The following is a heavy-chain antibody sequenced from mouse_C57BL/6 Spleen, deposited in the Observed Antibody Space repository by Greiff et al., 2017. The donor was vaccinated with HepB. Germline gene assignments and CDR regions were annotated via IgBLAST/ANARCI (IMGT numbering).Heavy chain of an antibody. V-gene: IGHV1-81*01. D-gene: IGHD2-3*01. CDR1: GYTFTSYG. Sequence: QVHVKQSGAELARPGASVKLSCKASGYTFTSYGISWVKQRTGQGLEWIGEIYPRSGNTYYNEKFKGKATLTADKSSSTAYMELRSLTSEDSAVYFCARGDDGYRRYFDVWGTGTTVTVSS. CDR3: ARGDDGYRRYFDV. CDR2: IYPRSGNT. J-gene: IGHJ1*03.